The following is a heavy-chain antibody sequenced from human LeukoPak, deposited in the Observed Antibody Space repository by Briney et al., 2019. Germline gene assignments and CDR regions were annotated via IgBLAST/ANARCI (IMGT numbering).Heavy chain of an antibody. J-gene: IGHJ4*02. CDR1: GYTFTGYG. CDR3: ARDHLTFIAVADNFADY. CDR2: ISAYNSNT. V-gene: IGHV1-18*01. D-gene: IGHD6-19*01. Sequence: ASVTVSCKASGYTFTGYGINWVRRAPGQGLEWMGWISAYNSNTRYPQKLQGRVTMTTDTSTSTAYMELRSLRSDDTAVYYCARDHLTFIAVADNFADYWGQGTLVTVSS.